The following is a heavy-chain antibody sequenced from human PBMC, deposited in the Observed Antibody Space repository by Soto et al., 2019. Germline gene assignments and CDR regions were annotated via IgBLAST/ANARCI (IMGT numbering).Heavy chain of an antibody. V-gene: IGHV1-8*01. J-gene: IGHJ4*02. CDR3: ARGPGDLGYFDY. CDR1: GYTFTSYD. D-gene: IGHD3-10*01. Sequence: ASVKVSCKTSGYTFTSYDINWVRQAPGQGLERMGWMNPYNGNTGYEQKFQGRVTMTRNTSISTAYMELSSLTSEDTAVYYCARGPGDLGYFDYWGQGALVTVSS. CDR2: MNPYNGNT.